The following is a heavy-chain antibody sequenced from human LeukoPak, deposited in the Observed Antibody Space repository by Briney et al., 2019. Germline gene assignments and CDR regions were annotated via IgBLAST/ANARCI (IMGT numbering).Heavy chain of an antibody. CDR1: GYTFTGYY. J-gene: IGHJ5*02. CDR3: ARALRGYSYGYSYNWFDP. D-gene: IGHD5-18*01. V-gene: IGHV1-2*02. Sequence: ASVKVSCKASGYTFTGYYMHWVRQAPGQGLEWKGWINPNSGGTNYAQKFQGRVTMTRDTSISTAYMELSRLRSDDTAVYYCARALRGYSYGYSYNWFDPWGQGTLVTVSS. CDR2: INPNSGGT.